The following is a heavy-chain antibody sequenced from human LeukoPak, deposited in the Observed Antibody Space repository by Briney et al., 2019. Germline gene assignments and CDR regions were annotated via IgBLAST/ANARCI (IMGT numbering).Heavy chain of an antibody. D-gene: IGHD2-15*01. CDR1: AFTFSSYT. CDR3: TTRLQHHFDY. CDR2: ISDPHSGSQT. V-gene: IGHV3-23*01. Sequence: GGSLRLSCAASAFTFSSYTMNRVRQALGQGLEWVSTISDPHSGSQTHYADSVKGRFTISRDDSQNTVYLQMDSLRAEDTAVYYCTTRLQHHFDYWGQRTQVTVSS. J-gene: IGHJ4*02.